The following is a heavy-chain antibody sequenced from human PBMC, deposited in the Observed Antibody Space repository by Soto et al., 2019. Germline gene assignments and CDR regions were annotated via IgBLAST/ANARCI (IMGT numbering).Heavy chain of an antibody. CDR1: GFSLTKSPVG. Sequence: KESGPTLVEPTEALALTCSFSGFSLTKSPVGVGWFRQPPGKALEWLAVIYWDDDKRYNPSLKTRITLTKDTFRNQVALTMTDMEPKDTATYFCAHRLGGSSWNDGFFDFWGQGFPVTVS. D-gene: IGHD1-1*01. V-gene: IGHV2-5*02. CDR3: AHRLGGSSWNDGFFDF. J-gene: IGHJ4*02. CDR2: IYWDDDK.